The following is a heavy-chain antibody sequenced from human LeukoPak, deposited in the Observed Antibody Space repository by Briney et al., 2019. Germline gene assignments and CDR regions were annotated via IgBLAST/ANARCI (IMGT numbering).Heavy chain of an antibody. CDR2: ISSSSSYI. CDR3: ACLLGVIPSDY. V-gene: IGHV3-21*01. Sequence: GGSLRLSCAASGFTFSSYSMNWVRQAPGKGLEWVSSISSSSSYIYYADSVKGRFTISRDNAKNSLYLQMNSLRAEDTAVYYCACLLGVIPSDYWGQGNLLTLSS. CDR1: GFTFSSYS. D-gene: IGHD3-10*01. J-gene: IGHJ4*02.